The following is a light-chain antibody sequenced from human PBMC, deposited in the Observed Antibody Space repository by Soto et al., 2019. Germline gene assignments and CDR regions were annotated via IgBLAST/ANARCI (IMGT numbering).Light chain of an antibody. CDR3: QQGSA. CDR1: QSVGSN. V-gene: IGKV3-15*01. Sequence: EIVMTQSPATLSVSPRERATLSCRASQSVGSNLAWYQQKPGQAPRILIYGASTRATGIPARFSGSGSGTEFTLTISSLQSDDFATYYCQQGSAFGPGTKVDIK. CDR2: GAS. J-gene: IGKJ3*01.